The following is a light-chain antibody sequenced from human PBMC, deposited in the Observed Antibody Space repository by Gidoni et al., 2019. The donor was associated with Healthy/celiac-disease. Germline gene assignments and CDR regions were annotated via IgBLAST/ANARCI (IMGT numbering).Light chain of an antibody. J-gene: IGKJ2*01. Sequence: IVLTQSPGTLSLSPGERATISCRASQSVSSSYLACYQQKPGQAPRLLIYVASSRATGIPDRFSGRGYGTDFTLTISRLEPEDFAVYYCQQYGSSPGYTFXXXTKLEIK. CDR2: VAS. V-gene: IGKV3-20*01. CDR1: QSVSSSY. CDR3: QQYGSSPGYT.